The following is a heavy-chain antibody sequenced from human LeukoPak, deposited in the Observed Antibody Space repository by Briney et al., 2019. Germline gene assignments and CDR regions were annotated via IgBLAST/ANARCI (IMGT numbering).Heavy chain of an antibody. J-gene: IGHJ1*01. V-gene: IGHV4-4*02. CDR2: IYHTGST. Sequence: PSGTLSLTCAVSGGSISSKNWWIWVRQPPGKGLEWIGEIYHTGSTNYNPSLKSRVTISVDKSNNQFSLRLSSVTAADTAMYYCARVAAGIGFFQHWGQGTLVTVSS. CDR3: ARVAAGIGFFQH. CDR1: GGSISSKNW. D-gene: IGHD6-13*01.